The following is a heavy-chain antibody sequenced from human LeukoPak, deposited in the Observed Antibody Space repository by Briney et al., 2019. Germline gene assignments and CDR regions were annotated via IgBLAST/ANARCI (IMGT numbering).Heavy chain of an antibody. D-gene: IGHD2-15*01. J-gene: IGHJ4*02. CDR2: INPNSVGT. CDR3: ARVGGVGYCSGGSCYAIDY. Sequence: GASVKVSCKASGYTFTGYYMHWVRQAPGQGLEWMGWINPNSVGTNYAQKFQGRVTMTRDTSISTAYMELSRLRSDDTAVYYCARVGGVGYCSGGSCYAIDYWGQGTLVTVSS. V-gene: IGHV1-2*02. CDR1: GYTFTGYY.